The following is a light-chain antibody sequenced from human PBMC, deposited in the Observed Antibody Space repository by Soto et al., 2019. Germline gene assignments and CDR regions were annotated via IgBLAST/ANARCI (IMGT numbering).Light chain of an antibody. CDR2: DIN. Sequence: QSVLTQPASVSGSPGQSITICCTGTSSDVGNYIFVSWYRQHPGKAPKLMIYDINNRPSGVSNRFSGSKSRNTASLTISGLQAEDEADYYCVSYTTSASYVFGTGTKLTVL. CDR1: SSDVGNYIF. V-gene: IGLV2-14*01. CDR3: VSYTTSASYV. J-gene: IGLJ1*01.